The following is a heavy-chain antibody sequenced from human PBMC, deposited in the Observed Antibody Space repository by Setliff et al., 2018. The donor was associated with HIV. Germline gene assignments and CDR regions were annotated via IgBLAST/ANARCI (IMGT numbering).Heavy chain of an antibody. CDR3: ARAHYFVATTRGWFGS. CDR1: GYSFTDFN. Sequence: ASVKVSCKAFGYSFTDFNIHWMRQAPGQGLEWMGRINPKSGITNYLKKFQGRVTMTSDTSTNTVHMDLISPRFDDTAGYYCARAHYFVATTRGWFGSWGQGTLGTVSS. D-gene: IGHD5-12*01. V-gene: IGHV1-2*06. J-gene: IGHJ5*01. CDR2: INPKSGIT.